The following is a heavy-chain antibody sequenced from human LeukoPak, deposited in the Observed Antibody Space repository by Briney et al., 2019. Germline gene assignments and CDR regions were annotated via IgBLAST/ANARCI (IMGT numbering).Heavy chain of an antibody. V-gene: IGHV4-34*01. CDR2: INHSGST. D-gene: IGHD3-22*01. CDR3: ARENPSGYYNRPIDY. J-gene: IGHJ4*02. CDR1: GGSFSGYY. Sequence: PSETLSLTCAVYGGSFSGYYWSWIRQPPGKGLEWIGEINHSGSTNYNPSLKSRVTMSVDTSKNQFSLKLSSVTAADTAIYYCARENPSGYYNRPIDYWGQGTLVTVSS.